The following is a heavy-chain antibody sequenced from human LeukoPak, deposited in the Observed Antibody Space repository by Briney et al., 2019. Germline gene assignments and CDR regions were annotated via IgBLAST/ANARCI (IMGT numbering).Heavy chain of an antibody. V-gene: IGHV3-21*01. J-gene: IGHJ6*04. CDR2: ISSSSYI. CDR1: GFTFSSYS. Sequence: GGSLRLSCAASGFTFSSYSMNWVRQAPGKGLEWVSSISSSSYIYYADSVKGRFTISRDNAKNSLYLQMNSLRAEDTAVYHCATRYCSISACRASSHHCFDVWGKGTTVTVSS. D-gene: IGHD2-2*01. CDR3: ATRYCSISACRASSHHCFDV.